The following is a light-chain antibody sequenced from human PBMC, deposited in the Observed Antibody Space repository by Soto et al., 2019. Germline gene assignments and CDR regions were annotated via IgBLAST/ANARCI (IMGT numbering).Light chain of an antibody. CDR2: GAS. V-gene: IGKV3-20*01. CDR3: QQYDTSPRT. CDR1: QSVNSNY. J-gene: IGKJ1*01. Sequence: EIVLTQSPGTLSLSPGVRATLSCRASQSVNSNYLAWYQQKPGQSPRVLIYGASSRATGIPDRFSGSGSGTDFTLTISRLEPEDFAVYYCQQYDTSPRTFGQGTKVEIK.